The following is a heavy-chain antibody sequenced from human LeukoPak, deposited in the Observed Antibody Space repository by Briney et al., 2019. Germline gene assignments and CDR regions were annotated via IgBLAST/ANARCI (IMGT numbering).Heavy chain of an antibody. J-gene: IGHJ1*01. CDR3: AKGHSYDSSGYYSEYFQH. V-gene: IGHV3-33*06. D-gene: IGHD3-22*01. CDR1: VFSFSRYG. Sequence: GGSLRLSCAASVFSFSRYGMHWVRQAPGKGLEWVAVIWYDGSNKYYADSVKGRFTIARDNSKNTLYLQMNSLRAEDTAVYYCAKGHSYDSSGYYSEYFQHWGQGTLVTVSS. CDR2: IWYDGSNK.